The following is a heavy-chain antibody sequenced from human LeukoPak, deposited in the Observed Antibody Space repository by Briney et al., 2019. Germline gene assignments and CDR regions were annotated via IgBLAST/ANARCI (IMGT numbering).Heavy chain of an antibody. V-gene: IGHV4-34*01. J-gene: IGHJ6*02. CDR2: INHSGST. D-gene: IGHD3-10*01. CDR3: ARVTYYYGSGSYYTPYYGMDV. CDR1: GGSFSGYY. Sequence: SETLSLTCAVYGGSFSGYYWSWIRQPPGKGLEWIGEINHSGSTNYNPSLKSRVTISVDTSKNQFSLNLTSVTAADTAVYYCARVTYYYGSGSYYTPYYGMDVWGPGTTVTVSS.